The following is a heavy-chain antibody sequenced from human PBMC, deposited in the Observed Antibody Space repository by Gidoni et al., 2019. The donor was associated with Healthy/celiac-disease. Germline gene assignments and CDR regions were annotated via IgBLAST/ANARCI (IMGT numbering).Heavy chain of an antibody. V-gene: IGHV3-30*18. D-gene: IGHD6-19*01. CDR2: ISYDGSNK. Sequence: QVQLVESGGGVVQPGRSLRLSCAASGFTFSSYGMHWVRQAPGKGLEWVAVISYDGSNKYYADSVKCRFTISRDNSKNTLYLQMNSLRAEDTAVYYCAKEYSSGWYRVRWFDPWGQGTLVTVSS. J-gene: IGHJ5*02. CDR1: GFTFSSYG. CDR3: AKEYSSGWYRVRWFDP.